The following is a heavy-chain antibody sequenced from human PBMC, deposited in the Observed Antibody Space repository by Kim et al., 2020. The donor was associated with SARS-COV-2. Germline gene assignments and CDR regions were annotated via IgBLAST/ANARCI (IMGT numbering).Heavy chain of an antibody. Sequence: VKGRFTIARDNAKNSLYLQMNSLRAEDTAVYYCARDSSSFSYYYYYMDVWGKGTTVTVSS. D-gene: IGHD6-6*01. CDR3: ARDSSSFSYYYYYMDV. J-gene: IGHJ6*03. V-gene: IGHV3-11*01.